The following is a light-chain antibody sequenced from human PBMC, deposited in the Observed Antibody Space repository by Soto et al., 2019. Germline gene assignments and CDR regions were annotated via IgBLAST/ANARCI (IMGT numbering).Light chain of an antibody. CDR1: SSDVGGYNY. CDR3: SSYTSSSTRV. V-gene: IGLV2-14*01. CDR2: DVS. Sequence: ALTQPASVSGSPGQSITISCTGTSSDVGGYNYVSWYQQHPGKAPKLMIYDVSNRPSGVSNRFSGSKSGNTASLTISGLQAEDEADYYCSSYTSSSTRVLGTGTKVTV. J-gene: IGLJ1*01.